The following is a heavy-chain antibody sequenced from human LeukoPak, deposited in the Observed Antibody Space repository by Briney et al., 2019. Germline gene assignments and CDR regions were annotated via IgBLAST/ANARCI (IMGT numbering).Heavy chain of an antibody. D-gene: IGHD2-15*01. J-gene: IGHJ5*02. CDR1: GGSISSYY. Sequence: TSETLSLTCTVSGGSISSYYWSWIRQPPGKGLEWIGYVYYSGRTNYNPSLKSRVTMSIDTSENQFSLQLSSVTAADTAMYYCARDSGQYCSGGNCYINWFAPWGQGTLVTVSS. CDR3: ARDSGQYCSGGNCYINWFAP. CDR2: VYYSGRT. V-gene: IGHV4-59*01.